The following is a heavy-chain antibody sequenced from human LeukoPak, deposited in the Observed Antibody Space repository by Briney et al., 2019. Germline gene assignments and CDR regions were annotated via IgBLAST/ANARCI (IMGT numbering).Heavy chain of an antibody. Sequence: SQTLSLTCAGSGGSINSGGYSWSWLRQPPGKGLEWIGYIYHSGSTYYNPSLKSRVTISLDRSKNQFSLNLTSVTAADTAVYYCARGPEEIDAFDIWGQGTLVTVS. D-gene: IGHD5-24*01. CDR1: GGSINSGGYS. CDR3: ARGPEEIDAFDI. CDR2: IYHSGST. V-gene: IGHV4-30-2*01. J-gene: IGHJ3*02.